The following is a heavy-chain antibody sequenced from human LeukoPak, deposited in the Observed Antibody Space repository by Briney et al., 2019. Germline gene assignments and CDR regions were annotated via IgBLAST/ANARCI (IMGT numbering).Heavy chain of an antibody. V-gene: IGHV4-34*01. D-gene: IGHD3-10*01. CDR3: ARGARYYGSGSYLGY. CDR1: GVSFSGYY. J-gene: IGHJ4*02. Sequence: SETLSLTCAVYGVSFSGYYWSWIRQPPGKGLEWIGEINHSGSTNYNPSLKSRVTISVDTSKNQFSLKLSSVTAADTAVYYCARGARYYGSGSYLGYWGQGTLVTVSS. CDR2: INHSGST.